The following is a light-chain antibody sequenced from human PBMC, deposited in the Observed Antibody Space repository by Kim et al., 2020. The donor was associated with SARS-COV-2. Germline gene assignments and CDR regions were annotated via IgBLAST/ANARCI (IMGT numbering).Light chain of an antibody. Sequence: SVTPKEKVIITCRASQSIGRSLHWYQQKPGQSPKLLIKYASQSFSGVPSRFSGSGSGTDFTLTINSLETEDAATYYCHQSSSLPYTFGQGTKLEIK. J-gene: IGKJ2*01. CDR3: HQSSSLPYT. CDR1: QSIGRS. V-gene: IGKV6-21*01. CDR2: YAS.